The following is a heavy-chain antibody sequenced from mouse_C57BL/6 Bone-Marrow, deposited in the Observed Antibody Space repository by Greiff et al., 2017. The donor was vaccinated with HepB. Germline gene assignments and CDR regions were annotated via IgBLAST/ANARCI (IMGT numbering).Heavy chain of an antibody. V-gene: IGHV5-12*01. D-gene: IGHD2-3*01. CDR1: GFTFSDYY. J-gene: IGHJ4*01. CDR3: ARNDGYYVYAMDY. Sequence: EVKLVESGGGLVQPGGSLKLSCAASGFTFSDYYMYWVRQTPEKRLEWVAYISNGGGSTYYPDTVKGRFPISRDNAKNTLYLQMSRLKSEDTAMYYGARNDGYYVYAMDYWGQGTSVTVSS. CDR2: ISNGGGST.